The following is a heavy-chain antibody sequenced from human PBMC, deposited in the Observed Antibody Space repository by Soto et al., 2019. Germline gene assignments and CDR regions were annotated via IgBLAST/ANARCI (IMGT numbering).Heavy chain of an antibody. CDR3: ARTLYSSSWRILFEFDY. V-gene: IGHV4-59*01. CDR2: IYYSGST. CDR1: GGSISSYY. J-gene: IGHJ4*02. D-gene: IGHD6-13*01. Sequence: PSETLSLTCTVSGGSISSYYWSWIRQPPGKGLEWIGYIYYSGSTNYNPSLKSRVTISVDTSKNQFSLKLSSVTAADTAVYYCARTLYSSSWRILFEFDYWGQGTLVTVSS.